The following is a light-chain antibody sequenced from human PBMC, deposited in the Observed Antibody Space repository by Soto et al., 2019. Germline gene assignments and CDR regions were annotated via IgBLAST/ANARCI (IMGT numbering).Light chain of an antibody. CDR3: SSYAGSNGVV. CDR2: EVS. J-gene: IGLJ2*01. CDR1: SSDVGGYNY. V-gene: IGLV2-8*01. Sequence: QSALTQPPSASGSPGQSVTISCTGTSSDVGGYNYVSGYQQHPGKAPKLMIYEVSKRPSGVPDRFSGSKSGNTASLTVSGLQAEDEADYYCSSYAGSNGVVFGGGIKLTVL.